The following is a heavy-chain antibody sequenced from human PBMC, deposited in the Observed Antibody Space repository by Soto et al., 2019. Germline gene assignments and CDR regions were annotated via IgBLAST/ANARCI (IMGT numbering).Heavy chain of an antibody. V-gene: IGHV4-34*01. D-gene: IGHD2-8*02. Sequence: QVQLQQWGAGLLKPSETLSLTCAVYGGSFSGYDWTWIRQPPGTGLEWIGEINHSGSTNYNPSLKSRVNISVDTSKNQFSLKLTSVTAADTAVYYCARDKITGLFDYWGQGTLVTVSS. CDR2: INHSGST. CDR1: GGSFSGYD. J-gene: IGHJ4*02. CDR3: ARDKITGLFDY.